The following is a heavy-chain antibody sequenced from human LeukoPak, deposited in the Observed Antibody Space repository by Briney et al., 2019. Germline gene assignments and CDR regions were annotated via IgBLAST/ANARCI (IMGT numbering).Heavy chain of an antibody. CDR3: ALTYYFDRRGYSYFDY. V-gene: IGHV3-53*01. D-gene: IGHD3-22*01. J-gene: IGHJ4*02. CDR2: IFSGDST. Sequence: PGGSLRLSCEVSGFSVDGNYMTWVRQVPGRGLEWVALIFSGDSTDYPDSVKGRFTISRDKSKNTLHLRMDSQRPEDTAMYYCALTYYFDRRGYSYFDYWGQGALVTVSS. CDR1: GFSVDGNY.